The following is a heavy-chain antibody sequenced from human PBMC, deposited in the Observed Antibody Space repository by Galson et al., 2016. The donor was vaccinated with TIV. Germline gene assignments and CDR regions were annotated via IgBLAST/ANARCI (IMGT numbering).Heavy chain of an antibody. V-gene: IGHV1-69*13. CDR1: GYTFTGYY. Sequence: SVKVSCKASGYTFTGYYIHWVRQAPGQGLEWMGGIIAIFGTTDYAQKFQGRFNITADESTDTANVELNSLTSEDTAVYYCARATNYYDNWFDPWGQGTLVTVSS. CDR3: ARATNYYDNWFDP. J-gene: IGHJ5*02. D-gene: IGHD3-10*01. CDR2: IIAIFGTT.